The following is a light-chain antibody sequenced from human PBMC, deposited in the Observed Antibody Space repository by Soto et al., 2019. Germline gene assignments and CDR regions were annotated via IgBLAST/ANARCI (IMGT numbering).Light chain of an antibody. CDR3: QQYNNWPRAT. J-gene: IGKJ4*01. V-gene: IGKV3-20*01. Sequence: ILLTESPGTLSLSPGEIATLSCRASQSVSSSYLAWYQQKPGQAPRLLIYGASSRATGIPDRFSGGGSGTEFNLTISSLQSEDFGVYYCQQYNNWPRATFGGGTKVDIK. CDR1: QSVSSSY. CDR2: GAS.